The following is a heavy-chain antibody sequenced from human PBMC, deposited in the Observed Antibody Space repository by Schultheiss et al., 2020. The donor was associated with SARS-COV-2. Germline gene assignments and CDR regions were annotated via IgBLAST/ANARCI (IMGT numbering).Heavy chain of an antibody. Sequence: SGPTLVKPTQTLTLTCTFSGFSLSTSGMRVSWIRQPPGKALEWLAVIYWDDDKRYSPSLKSRLTISKDTSKNQVVLTMTNMDPVDTGTYYCAHRYDSSGYLYLIYWGQGTRVTVSS. D-gene: IGHD3-22*01. J-gene: IGHJ4*02. CDR3: AHRYDSSGYLYLIY. CDR1: GFSLSTSGMR. CDR2: IYWDDDK. V-gene: IGHV2-5*08.